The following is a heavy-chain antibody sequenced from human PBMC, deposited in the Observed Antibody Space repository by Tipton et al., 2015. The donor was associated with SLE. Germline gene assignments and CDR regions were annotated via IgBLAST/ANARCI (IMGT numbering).Heavy chain of an antibody. Sequence: TLSLTCTVSGDSISSSSYYWGWISQPPGKGLEWIGSIYYSGSTNYNPSLKSRVTITVDTSKNQFTLKLRSVAAADTAVYYCAKAIVGAFWFDPWGQGTLATVSS. CDR2: IYYSGST. CDR1: GDSISSSSYY. CDR3: AKAIVGAFWFDP. D-gene: IGHD1-26*01. J-gene: IGHJ5*02. V-gene: IGHV4-39*06.